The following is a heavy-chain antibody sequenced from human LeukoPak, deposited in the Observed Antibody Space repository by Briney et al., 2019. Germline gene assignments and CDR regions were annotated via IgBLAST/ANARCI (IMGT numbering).Heavy chain of an antibody. Sequence: ASVKVSCKASGSTFTGYYMHWVRQAPGQGLEWMGRINPNSGGTNYAQKFQGRVTMTRDTSISTAYMELSRLRSDDTAVYYCARDPPQAMVRGVGYDYWGQGTLVTVSS. CDR1: GSTFTGYY. V-gene: IGHV1-2*06. D-gene: IGHD3-10*01. J-gene: IGHJ4*02. CDR2: INPNSGGT. CDR3: ARDPPQAMVRGVGYDY.